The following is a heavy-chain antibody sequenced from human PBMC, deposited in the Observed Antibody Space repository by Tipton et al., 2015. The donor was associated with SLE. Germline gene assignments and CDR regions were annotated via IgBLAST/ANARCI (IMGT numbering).Heavy chain of an antibody. V-gene: IGHV3-48*03. CDR2: ISTSGSTI. J-gene: IGHJ4*02. D-gene: IGHD1-7*01. Sequence: SLRLSCTASGFTFSSQEMNWVRQAPGRGLEWVSYISTSGSTIYYADSVKGRFTISRDNAKSSLYLQMNSLRAEDTAIYYCARGVSGTSGYWGQGTLVTVSS. CDR3: ARGVSGTSGY. CDR1: GFTFSSQE.